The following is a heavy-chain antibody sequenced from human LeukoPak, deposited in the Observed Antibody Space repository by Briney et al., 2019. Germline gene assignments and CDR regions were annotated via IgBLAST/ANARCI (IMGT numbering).Heavy chain of an antibody. V-gene: IGHV3-23*01. CDR1: GFPFSSYA. J-gene: IGHJ4*02. Sequence: PGGSLRLSCAASGFPFSSYAMSWVRQAPGKGLEWVSAISGSGGSTYYADSVKGRFTISRDNSKNTLYLQMTSLRAEDTAVYYCAKGNPYRDRFDYWGQGTLVTVSS. CDR2: ISGSGGST. CDR3: AKGNPYRDRFDY. D-gene: IGHD5-24*01.